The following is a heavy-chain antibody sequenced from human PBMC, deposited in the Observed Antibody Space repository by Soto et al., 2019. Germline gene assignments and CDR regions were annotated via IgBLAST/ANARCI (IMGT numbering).Heavy chain of an antibody. CDR2: INPNSGGT. J-gene: IGHJ4*02. V-gene: IGHV1-2*02. CDR1: GYTFTSYG. D-gene: IGHD5-18*01. CDR3: ARDVGRIQLWPYYFDY. Sequence: GASVKVSCKASGYTFTSYGISWVRQAPGQGLEWMGWINPNSGGTNYAQKFQGRVTMTRDTSISTAYMELSRLRSDDTAVYYCARDVGRIQLWPYYFDYWGQGTRVTRLL.